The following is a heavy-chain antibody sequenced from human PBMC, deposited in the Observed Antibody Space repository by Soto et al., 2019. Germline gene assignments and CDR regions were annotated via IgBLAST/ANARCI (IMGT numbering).Heavy chain of an antibody. CDR3: ARDIVVVPAATSNWYFDL. D-gene: IGHD2-2*01. CDR2: ISAYNGNT. Sequence: QVQLVQSGAEVKKPGASVKVSCKASGYTFTSYGISWVRQAPGQGLEWMGWISAYNGNTNYAQKLEGRVTMTTDTSTRTAYRELRSLRADDTAVYYCARDIVVVPAATSNWYFDLWGRGTLVTVSS. J-gene: IGHJ2*01. CDR1: GYTFTSYG. V-gene: IGHV1-18*01.